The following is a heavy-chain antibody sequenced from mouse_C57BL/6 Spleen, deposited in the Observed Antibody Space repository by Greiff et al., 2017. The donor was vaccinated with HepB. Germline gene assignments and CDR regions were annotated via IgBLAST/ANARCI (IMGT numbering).Heavy chain of an antibody. CDR3: ARDTMITNFDY. CDR2: ISDGGSYT. J-gene: IGHJ2*01. CDR1: GFTFSSYA. V-gene: IGHV5-4*01. Sequence: LVESGGGLVKPGGSLKLSCAASGFTFSSYAMSWVRQTPEKRLEWVATISDGGSYTYYPDNVKGRFTISRDNAKNNLYLQMSHLKSEDTAMYYCARDTMITNFDYWGQGTTLTVSS. D-gene: IGHD2-4*01.